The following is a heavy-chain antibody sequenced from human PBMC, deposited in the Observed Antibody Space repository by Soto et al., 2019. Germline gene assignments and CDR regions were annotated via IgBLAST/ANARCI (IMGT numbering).Heavy chain of an antibody. CDR1: GYTFHSYG. Sequence: QVQFEQSGTEVKKPGASVRVTCKASGYTFHSYGITWVRQAPGHGLEWMGWISPYNDNTNYDQKFQGRVTMTTDTASSTGYLELRSLGSDDTARYYGARLPGSGYHTHYYYAMDVWGQGTTVTVSS. J-gene: IGHJ6*02. V-gene: IGHV1-18*01. CDR3: ARLPGSGYHTHYYYAMDV. D-gene: IGHD3-22*01. CDR2: ISPYNDNT.